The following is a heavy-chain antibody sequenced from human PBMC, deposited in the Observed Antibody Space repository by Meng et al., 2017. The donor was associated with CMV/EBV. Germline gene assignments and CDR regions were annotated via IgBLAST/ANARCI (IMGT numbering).Heavy chain of an antibody. CDR3: ASCSTSCYIGWYFDL. CDR2: IIPIFGTA. J-gene: IGHJ2*01. CDR1: GGTFSSYA. Sequence: SVKLSCKASGGTFSSYAISWVRQAPGQGLEWMGGIIPIFGTANYAQKFQGRVTITTDESTSTAYMELSSLRTEDTAVYYRASCSTSCYIGWYFDLWGRGTLVTVSS. V-gene: IGHV1-69*05. D-gene: IGHD2-2*02.